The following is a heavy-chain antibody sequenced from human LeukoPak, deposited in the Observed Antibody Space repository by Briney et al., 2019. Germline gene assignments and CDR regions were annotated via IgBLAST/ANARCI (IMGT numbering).Heavy chain of an antibody. CDR3: ARGSDKWDCWFDP. J-gene: IGHJ5*02. CDR2: IYYSGST. D-gene: IGHD1-26*01. V-gene: IGHV4-39*01. Sequence: SETLSLTCTVSGGSISSSSYYWGWIRQPPGKGLEWIGSIYYSGSTYYNPSLKSRVTISVDTSKNQFSLKLSSVTAADTAVYYCARGSDKWDCWFDPWGQGTLVTVFS. CDR1: GGSISSSSYY.